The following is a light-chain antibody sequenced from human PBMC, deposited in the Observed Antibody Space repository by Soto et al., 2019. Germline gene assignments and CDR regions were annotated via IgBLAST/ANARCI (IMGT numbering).Light chain of an antibody. Sequence: EIVLTQSPGTLSLSPGETATLSCMASQTVNSDYLAWFQQRPGQAPRLLIFATSRRATDIPDRFSGSGSGTDFTLAIRRLEPEDFAVYYCHQFGYSPRTFGQGTKVE. J-gene: IGKJ1*01. V-gene: IGKV3-20*01. CDR1: QTVNSDY. CDR3: HQFGYSPRT. CDR2: ATS.